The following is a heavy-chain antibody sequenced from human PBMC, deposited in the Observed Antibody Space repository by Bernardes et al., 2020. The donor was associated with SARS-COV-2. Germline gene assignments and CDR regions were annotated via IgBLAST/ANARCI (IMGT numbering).Heavy chain of an antibody. CDR3: ERAVNPEDLRGFDP. CDR2: ISTYNGNT. D-gene: IGHD3-10*01. V-gene: IGHV1-18*04. Sequence: ASVKVSCKASGYTFSNYGISWVRQAPGQGLEWMGWISTYNGNTNYAQKVQRRVTLTTDTSTSTAYMELRSLRSDDTAVYYCERAVNPEDLRGFDPWGQGTLVTVSS. CDR1: GYTFSNYG. J-gene: IGHJ5*02.